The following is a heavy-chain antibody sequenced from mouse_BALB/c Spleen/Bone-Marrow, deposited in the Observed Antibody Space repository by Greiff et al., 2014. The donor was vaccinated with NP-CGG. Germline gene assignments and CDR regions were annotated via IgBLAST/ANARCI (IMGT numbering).Heavy chain of an antibody. CDR3: ARNHRGYYFDY. Sequence: QVVESGPGLVQPSQSLSITCTVSGFSLSSYGVHWVRQSPGKGLEWLGVIWSGGSTDYNAAFISRLTISKDNSKSQVFFKMTSLQANDTAIYYCARNHRGYYFDYWGQGSTLTVSS. CDR2: IWSGGST. CDR1: GFSLSSYG. J-gene: IGHJ2*01. D-gene: IGHD3-1*01. V-gene: IGHV2-2*02.